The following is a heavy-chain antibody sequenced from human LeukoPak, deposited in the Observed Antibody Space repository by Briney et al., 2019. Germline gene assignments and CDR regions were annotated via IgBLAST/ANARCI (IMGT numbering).Heavy chain of an antibody. Sequence: GASVKLSCKASGGTFSSYAISWVRQAPGQGLEWMGRIIPILGIANYAQKFQGRVTITADKSTSTAYMELSSLRSEDTAVYYCARDITMVRGAGYYYGMDVWGQGTTVTVSS. CDR1: GGTFSSYA. CDR2: IIPILGIA. V-gene: IGHV1-69*04. D-gene: IGHD3-10*01. J-gene: IGHJ6*02. CDR3: ARDITMVRGAGYYYGMDV.